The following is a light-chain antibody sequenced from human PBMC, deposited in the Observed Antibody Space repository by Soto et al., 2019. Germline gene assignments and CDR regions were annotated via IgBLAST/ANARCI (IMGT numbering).Light chain of an antibody. J-gene: IGLJ3*02. CDR3: AVWDDSLNEVV. CDR1: RSNIGSNS. V-gene: IGLV1-44*01. Sequence: QSVLTQPPSASGTPGQRVTISCSGGRSNIGSNSVNWYQQHPGTAPKLLIYSQSQRPSGVPERISGAKSGTSVTLAISGLQAEDEATYYCAVWDDSLNEVVFGGGTQLTVL. CDR2: SQS.